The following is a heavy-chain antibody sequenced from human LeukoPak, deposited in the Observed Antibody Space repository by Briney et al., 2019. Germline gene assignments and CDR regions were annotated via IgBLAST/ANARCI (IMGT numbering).Heavy chain of an antibody. CDR1: GGSISSYY. CDR2: IYYSGST. V-gene: IGHV4-59*03. D-gene: IGHD3-10*01. J-gene: IGHJ4*02. Sequence: SETLSLTCTVSGGSISSYYWSWIRQPPGKGLEWIGYIYYSGSTNYNPSLKSRVTISVDTSKNQFSLKLSSVTAADTAVYYCAAGGDEFAYWGQGTLVTVSS. CDR3: AAGGDEFAY.